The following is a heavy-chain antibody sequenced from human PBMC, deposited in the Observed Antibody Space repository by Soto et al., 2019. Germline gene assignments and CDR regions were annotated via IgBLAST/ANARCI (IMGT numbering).Heavy chain of an antibody. V-gene: IGHV3-23*01. J-gene: IGHJ4*02. Sequence: EVQLLESGGGLVQPGGSLRLSCAASGFTFSNYAMNWVRQAPGKGLEWVSAIRGSGSPYYTDSVKGRFTIPRDNSKNTLDLQMNRLRAEDTAVYYCAKVPLRLDYFDYWGPGTLVTVST. CDR1: GFTFSNYA. D-gene: IGHD5-12*01. CDR3: AKVPLRLDYFDY. CDR2: IRGSGSP.